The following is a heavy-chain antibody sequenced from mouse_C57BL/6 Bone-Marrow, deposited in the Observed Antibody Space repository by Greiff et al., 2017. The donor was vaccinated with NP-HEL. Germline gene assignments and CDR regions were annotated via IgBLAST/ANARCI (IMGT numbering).Heavy chain of an antibody. CDR1: GYTFTSYG. J-gene: IGHJ4*01. Sequence: QVQLQQSGAELARPGASVKLSCKASGYTFTSYGISWVKQRTGQGLEWIGEIYPRSGNTHYNEKFKGKATLTADKSSSTAYMELRSLTSEDSAVYFCAGEVLRAMDYWGQGTSVTVSS. D-gene: IGHD2-14*01. CDR2: IYPRSGNT. CDR3: AGEVLRAMDY. V-gene: IGHV1-81*01.